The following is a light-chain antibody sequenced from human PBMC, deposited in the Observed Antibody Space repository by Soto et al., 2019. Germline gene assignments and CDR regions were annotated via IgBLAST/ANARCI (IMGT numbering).Light chain of an antibody. CDR2: EVN. CDR1: TSDVGTYNL. CDR3: CSYACSDYFQV. J-gene: IGLJ2*01. V-gene: IGLV2-23*02. Sequence: QSALTQPASVSGSPGQSVTISCTGATSDVGTYNLVSWYQQPPGKAPKLIIYEVNKRPSGVSNRFSGSKSGNTASLTISGLQAEDEADYFCCSYACSDYFQVFGGGTKHTVL.